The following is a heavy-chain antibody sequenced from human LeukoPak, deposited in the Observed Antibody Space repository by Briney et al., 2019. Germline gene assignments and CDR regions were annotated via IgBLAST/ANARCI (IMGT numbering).Heavy chain of an antibody. D-gene: IGHD5-12*01. CDR1: GGSIRSSSFY. J-gene: IGHJ4*02. V-gene: IGHV4-39*07. CDR2: IYYEGST. CDR3: ARGHRYNNGYPYFVS. Sequence: SETLSLTCTVSGGSIRSSSFYWGWIRQPLGKGLEWSGSIYYEGSTYYNPSLKSRVSVSVDTSKNQFSLKMSSVTAADTAVYFCARGHRYNNGYPYFVSWGQGTLVSVSS.